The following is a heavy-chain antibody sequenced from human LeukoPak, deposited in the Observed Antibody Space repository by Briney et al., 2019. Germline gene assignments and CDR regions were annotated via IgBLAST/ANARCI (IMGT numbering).Heavy chain of an antibody. D-gene: IGHD2-2*01. CDR3: ARGKNHWVVVPAAMGGWFDP. V-gene: IGHV4-34*01. CDR2: INHSGST. J-gene: IGHJ5*02. CDR1: GGSFSGYY. Sequence: SETLSLTCAVYGGSFSGYYWSWIRQPPGKGLEWIGEINHSGSTNYNSSLKSRVTISVDTSKNQFSLKLSSVTAADTAVYYCARGKNHWVVVPAAMGGWFDPWGQGTRVTVSS.